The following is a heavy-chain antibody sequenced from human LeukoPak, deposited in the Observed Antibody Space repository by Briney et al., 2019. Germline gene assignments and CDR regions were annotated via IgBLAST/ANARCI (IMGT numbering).Heavy chain of an antibody. CDR1: GFAFTSYS. D-gene: IGHD3-3*01. CDR3: ARDGHECFDY. Sequence: GGSLRLSCAASGFAFTSYSMNWVRQAPGKGLEWISYISSGGSPVYYADSVKGRFTISRDNAKDSLFLQMNSLRAEDTAVYYCARDGHECFDYWGQGTMVTVSS. V-gene: IGHV3-48*01. J-gene: IGHJ4*02. CDR2: ISSGGSPV.